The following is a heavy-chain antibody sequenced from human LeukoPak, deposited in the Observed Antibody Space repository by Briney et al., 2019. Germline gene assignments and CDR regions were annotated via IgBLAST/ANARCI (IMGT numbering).Heavy chain of an antibody. Sequence: SETLSLTCSVSGGSVSSNSYYWGWIRQSPGKGLEWIGSIHYSGNTYYTPTLKSRVVISVDTSKNQFSLELISVTAADSAVYYCARDLPSYYFGSGNTFDPWGQGTLVTVSS. J-gene: IGHJ5*02. CDR2: IHYSGNT. CDR3: ARDLPSYYFGSGNTFDP. CDR1: GGSVSSNSYY. D-gene: IGHD3-10*01. V-gene: IGHV4-39*07.